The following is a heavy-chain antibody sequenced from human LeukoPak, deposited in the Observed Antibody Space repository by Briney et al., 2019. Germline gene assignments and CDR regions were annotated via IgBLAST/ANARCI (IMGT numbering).Heavy chain of an antibody. CDR2: VYYRGNT. J-gene: IGHJ4*01. D-gene: IGHD7-27*01. Sequence: SETLSLTCTVSGGSITTTNYYWAWIRQPPGEGLQWVGSVYYRGNTYSSPSLESRITMSVDTSKNQFSLRLTSVTAADTALYYCARDTVPPRNATEQKTGTYYWGLGTLVTVSS. V-gene: IGHV4-39*02. CDR1: GGSITTTNYY. CDR3: ARDTVPPRNATEQKTGTYY.